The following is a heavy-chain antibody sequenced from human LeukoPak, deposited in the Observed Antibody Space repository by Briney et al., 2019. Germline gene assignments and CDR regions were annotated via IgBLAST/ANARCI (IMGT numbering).Heavy chain of an antibody. CDR3: ARELKQRHDSSGYYDG. CDR1: GFTFSSYS. CDR2: ISSSSSYI. D-gene: IGHD3-22*01. Sequence: GGSLRLSCAASGFTFSSYSMNWVRQAPGKGLEWVSSISSSSSYIYYADSVKGRFTISRDNAKNSLYLQMNSLRAEDTAVYYCARELKQRHDSSGYYDGWGQGTLVTVSS. J-gene: IGHJ4*02. V-gene: IGHV3-21*01.